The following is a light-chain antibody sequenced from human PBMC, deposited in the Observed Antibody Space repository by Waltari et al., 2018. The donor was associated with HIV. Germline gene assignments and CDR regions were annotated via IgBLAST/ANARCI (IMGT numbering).Light chain of an antibody. Sequence: QSVLTQPPSASATPGQRITTSCSGGHDNIQSHYVYWYQQLPGTAPKVFIYRNSQRPSGVPDRFSGSKSGTSASLIISGLRSGDEADYYCASWDDSLNAFVFGTGTKVTVL. CDR1: HDNIQSHY. V-gene: IGLV1-47*01. CDR3: ASWDDSLNAFV. J-gene: IGLJ1*01. CDR2: RNS.